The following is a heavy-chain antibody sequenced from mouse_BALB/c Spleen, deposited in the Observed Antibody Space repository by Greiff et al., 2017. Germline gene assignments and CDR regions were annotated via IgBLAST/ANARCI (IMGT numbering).Heavy chain of an antibody. CDR2: INSNGGST. V-gene: IGHV5-6-2*01. J-gene: IGHJ4*01. Sequence: EVMLVESGGGLVKLGGSLKLSCAASGFTFSSDYMSWVRQTPEKRLELVAAINSNGGSTYYPDTVKGRFTISRDNAKNTLYLQMSSLKSEDTALYYCARRDGSSYSYAMDYWGQGTSVTVSS. CDR1: GFTFSSDY. CDR3: ARRDGSSYSYAMDY. D-gene: IGHD1-1*01.